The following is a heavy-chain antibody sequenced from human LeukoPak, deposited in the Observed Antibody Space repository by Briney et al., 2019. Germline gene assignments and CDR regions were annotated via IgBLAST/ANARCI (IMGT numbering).Heavy chain of an antibody. CDR2: ISGSGGGGT. Sequence: GGPLRLSCVASGFPFRSYAMNWVRQAPGKGLEWVSVISGSGGGGTYYADSLKGRFTISRDNSKNTLYLEMNSLRADDTAVYYCAKDWDSWGQGTLVTVSS. D-gene: IGHD1-26*01. V-gene: IGHV3-23*01. J-gene: IGHJ4*02. CDR1: GFPFRSYA. CDR3: AKDWDS.